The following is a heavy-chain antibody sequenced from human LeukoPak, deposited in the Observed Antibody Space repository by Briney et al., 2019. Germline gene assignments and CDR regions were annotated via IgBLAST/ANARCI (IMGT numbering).Heavy chain of an antibody. J-gene: IGHJ1*01. D-gene: IGHD1-7*01. Sequence: SETLSLTCTVSGGSISNRNYHWGWIRQPPGKGLEWIGYIYYSGSTNYNPSLKSRVTISVDTSKNQFSLKLSSVTAADTAVYYCARNSNEYFQHWGQGTLVTVSS. CDR1: GGSISNRNYH. CDR3: ARNSNEYFQH. CDR2: IYYSGST. V-gene: IGHV4-61*05.